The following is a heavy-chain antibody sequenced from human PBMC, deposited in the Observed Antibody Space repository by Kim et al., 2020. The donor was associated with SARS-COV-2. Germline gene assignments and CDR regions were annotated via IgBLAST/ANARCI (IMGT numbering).Heavy chain of an antibody. D-gene: IGHD2-2*01. J-gene: IGHJ6*02. V-gene: IGHV3-33*05. Sequence: GGSLRLSCAASGFTFSSYGMHWVRQAPGKGLEWVAVISYDGSNKYYADSVKGRFTISRDNSKNTLYLQMNSLRAEDTAVYYCAREGGCASCYFPYYYYGMDVWGQGTTVTVSS. CDR1: GFTFSSYG. CDR2: ISYDGSNK. CDR3: AREGGCASCYFPYYYYGMDV.